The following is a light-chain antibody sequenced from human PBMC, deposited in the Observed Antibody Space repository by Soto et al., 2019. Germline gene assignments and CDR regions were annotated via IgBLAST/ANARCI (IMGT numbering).Light chain of an antibody. CDR1: TGAVTSSLF. CDR2: DTG. V-gene: IGLV7-46*01. J-gene: IGLJ2*01. Sequence: QTVVTQEPSLTVSPGGTVTLTCGSSTGAVTSSLFPYWFQQKPGQAPRTLIYDTGNKHSWTPVRFSGSLLGDKAALTLSGAQPEDEGDYYCLLSYSCTRVFGGGTKLTVL. CDR3: LLSYSCTRV.